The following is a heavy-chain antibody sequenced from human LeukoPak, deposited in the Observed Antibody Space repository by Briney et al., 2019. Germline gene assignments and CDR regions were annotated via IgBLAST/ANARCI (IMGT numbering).Heavy chain of an antibody. CDR1: GFTFSSYS. V-gene: IGHV3-21*01. Sequence: PGGSLRLSCAASGFTFSSYSMNWVRQAPGKGLEWVSSISSSSSYIYYADSVKGRFTISRDNAKNSLYLQMNSLRAEDTAVYYCARDTLDGFGLNDYWGQGTLVTVSS. CDR3: ARDTLDGFGLNDY. D-gene: IGHD3/OR15-3a*01. J-gene: IGHJ4*02. CDR2: ISSSSSYI.